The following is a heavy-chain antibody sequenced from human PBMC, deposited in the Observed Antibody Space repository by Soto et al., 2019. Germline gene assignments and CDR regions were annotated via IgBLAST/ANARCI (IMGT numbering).Heavy chain of an antibody. V-gene: IGHV1-69*13. J-gene: IGHJ6*02. CDR1: GGTFSSYA. Sequence: GASVKVSCKASGGTFSSYAISWVRQAPGQGLEWMGGIIPIFGTANYAQKFQGRVTITADESTSTAYMELSSLRSEDTAVYYCARTTRGGLYSPIMNYYYYGMDVWGQGTTVTVSS. D-gene: IGHD3-10*01. CDR3: ARTTRGGLYSPIMNYYYYGMDV. CDR2: IIPIFGTA.